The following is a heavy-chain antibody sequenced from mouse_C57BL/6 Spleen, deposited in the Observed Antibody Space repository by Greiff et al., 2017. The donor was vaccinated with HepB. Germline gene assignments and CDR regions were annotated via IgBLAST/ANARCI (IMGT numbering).Heavy chain of an antibody. CDR1: GYSFTDYN. CDR2: INPNYGTT. D-gene: IGHD2-1*01. J-gene: IGHJ1*03. V-gene: IGHV1-39*01. CDR3: ARCPPYGNYGGGYFDV. Sequence: EVHLVESGPELVKPGASVKISCKASGYSFTDYNMNWVKQSNGKSLEWIGVINPNYGTTSYNQKFKGKATLTVDQSSSTAYMQLNSLTSEDSAVYYCARCPPYGNYGGGYFDVWGTGTTVTVSS.